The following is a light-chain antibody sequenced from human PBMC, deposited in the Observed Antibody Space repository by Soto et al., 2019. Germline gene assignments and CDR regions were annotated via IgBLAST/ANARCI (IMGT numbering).Light chain of an antibody. J-gene: IGKJ1*01. V-gene: IGKV3-20*01. CDR3: QQYVSWT. Sequence: EIVLTQSPGTLSVSPGERATLSCRASQTISSNYLAWYQQKPGQAPSLLIYATSSRATRIPDRFSGSGSGTDFTLTISRLEPEATSIYYCQQYVSWTFGQGTKVEIK. CDR2: ATS. CDR1: QTISSNY.